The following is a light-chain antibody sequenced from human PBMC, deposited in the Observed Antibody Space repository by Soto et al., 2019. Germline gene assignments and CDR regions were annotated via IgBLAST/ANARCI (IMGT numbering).Light chain of an antibody. CDR1: QSLSSNY. CDR3: QQAADSWT. CDR2: GAS. V-gene: IGKV3-20*01. Sequence: ESLLTQSPGTLSLSAGERATLSCRASQSLSSNYLAWYQQRPGQAPRLLIYGASTRATGLPDRFSGSGSGTDFTLTISRLEPEDFAMYYCQQAADSWTYGKGTQVEVK. J-gene: IGKJ1*01.